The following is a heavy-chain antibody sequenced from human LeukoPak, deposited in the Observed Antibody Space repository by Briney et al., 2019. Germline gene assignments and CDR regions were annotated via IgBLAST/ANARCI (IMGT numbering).Heavy chain of an antibody. D-gene: IGHD2-2*01. CDR3: ASVLSGYQLYNWFDP. V-gene: IGHV4-39*01. CDR1: GGSISSSSYY. CDR2: IYYSGST. Sequence: SETLSLTCTVSGGSISSSSYYWGWIRQPPGKGLEWIGSIYYSGSTYYNPSLKSRVTISVDTSKNQFSLKLSSVTAADTAVYYCASVLSGYQLYNWFDPWGQGTLDTVSS. J-gene: IGHJ5*02.